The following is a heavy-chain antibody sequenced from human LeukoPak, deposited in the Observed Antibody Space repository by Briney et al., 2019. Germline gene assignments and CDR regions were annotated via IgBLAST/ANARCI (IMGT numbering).Heavy chain of an antibody. J-gene: IGHJ4*02. CDR2: FDPEDGET. CDR1: GYTLTELS. D-gene: IGHD2-21*02. CDR3: ATIPVSVVVTEY. V-gene: IGHV1-24*01. Sequence: ASVKVSCKVSGYTLTELSMHWVRQAPGKGLEWMGGFDPEDGETIYAQKFQSRVTMTEDTSTDTAYMELSSLRSEDTAVYYCATIPVSVVVTEYWGQGTLVTVSS.